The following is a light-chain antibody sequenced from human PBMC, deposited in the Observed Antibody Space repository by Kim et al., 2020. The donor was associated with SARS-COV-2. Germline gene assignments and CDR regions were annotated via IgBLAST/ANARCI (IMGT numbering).Light chain of an antibody. CDR2: TNN. CDR3: AAWDDSLNGPV. V-gene: IGLV1-44*01. J-gene: IGLJ3*02. Sequence: QSVLGQPPSASGTPGQRVIISCSGSTSNIGSSPVNWYQHLPGTAPKLVIYTNNQRPSGVPDRFSASRSGTSASLAISGLQSEDEADYYCAAWDDSLNGPVFGGGTQLTVL. CDR1: TSNIGSSP.